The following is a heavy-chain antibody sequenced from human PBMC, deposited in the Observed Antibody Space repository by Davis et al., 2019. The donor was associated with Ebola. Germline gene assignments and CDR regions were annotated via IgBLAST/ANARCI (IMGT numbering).Heavy chain of an antibody. J-gene: IGHJ5*02. D-gene: IGHD3-3*01. Sequence: AASVKVSCKASGYTFTGYYMHWVRQAPGQGLEWMGRINPNSGGTNYAENFQGRVTMTRDTSISTAYMELSSLRSEDTAVYYCARAQLYDFWSGYYKRTPREYNWFDPWGQGTLVTVSS. CDR3: ARAQLYDFWSGYYKRTPREYNWFDP. CDR2: INPNSGGT. V-gene: IGHV1-2*06. CDR1: GYTFTGYY.